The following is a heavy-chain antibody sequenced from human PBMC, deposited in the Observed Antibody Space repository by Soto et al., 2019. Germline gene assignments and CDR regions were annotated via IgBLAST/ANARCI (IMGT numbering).Heavy chain of an antibody. CDR3: GRGAVAGPAEPLFDY. D-gene: IGHD6-19*01. CDR1: GGSISSYY. J-gene: IGHJ4*02. CDR2: IYYSGST. Sequence: PSETLSLTCTVSGGSISSYYWSWIRQPPGKGLEWIGYIYYSGSTNYNPSLKSRVTISVDTSKNQFSLKLSSVTAADTAVYYCGRGAVAGPAEPLFDYWGQGTLVTSPQ. V-gene: IGHV4-59*01.